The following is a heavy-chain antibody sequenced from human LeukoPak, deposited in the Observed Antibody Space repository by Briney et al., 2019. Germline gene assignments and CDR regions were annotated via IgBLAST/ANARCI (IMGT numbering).Heavy chain of an antibody. CDR1: GYSFSTYW. CDR2: IYPGDSDT. CDR3: ARHGYGDYGIDY. J-gene: IGHJ4*02. D-gene: IGHD4-17*01. V-gene: IGHV5-51*01. Sequence: GESLKISCQGSGYSFSTYWITWVRQMSGKGLEWMGIIYPGDSDTRYSPSFQGQVTISADKSISTAYLQWSSLKASDTAIYYCARHGYGDYGIDYWGQGTLVTVSS.